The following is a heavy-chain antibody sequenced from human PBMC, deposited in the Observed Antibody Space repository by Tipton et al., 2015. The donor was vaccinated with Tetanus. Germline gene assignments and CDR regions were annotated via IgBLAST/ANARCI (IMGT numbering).Heavy chain of an antibody. V-gene: IGHV3-66*01. Sequence: SLRLSCAASGFTVSSNYMNWVRQAPGKGLEWVSVIYSGGSTYYADSVKGRFTISRDYSKNTVFLDMSNLRAEDTALYYCAKDLEWSFDYWGQGTRVTVSS. J-gene: IGHJ4*02. CDR3: AKDLEWSFDY. CDR2: IYSGGST. CDR1: GFTVSSNY. D-gene: IGHD3-3*01.